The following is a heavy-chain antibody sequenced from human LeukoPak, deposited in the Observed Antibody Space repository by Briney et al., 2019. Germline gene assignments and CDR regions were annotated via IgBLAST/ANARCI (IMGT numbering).Heavy chain of an antibody. CDR3: ASHPYYYGSGSSPDY. J-gene: IGHJ4*02. D-gene: IGHD3-10*01. Sequence: ASVKVSCKASGYTVTGYYMHWVRQAPGHGLEWMGWINPNSGGTNYAQKFQGRVTMTRDTSTSTAYMELSRLRSDDTAVYYCASHPYYYGSGSSPDYWGQGTLVTVSS. V-gene: IGHV1-2*02. CDR2: INPNSGGT. CDR1: GYTVTGYY.